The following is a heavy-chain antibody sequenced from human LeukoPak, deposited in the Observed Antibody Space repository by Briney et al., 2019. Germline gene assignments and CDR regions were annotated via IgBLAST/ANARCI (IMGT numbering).Heavy chain of an antibody. CDR2: ISVNVSST. J-gene: IGHJ3*02. Sequence: GGSLRLSCAASGFTFSNYGMTWVRQAPGRGLEWFSTISVNVSSTYYAGSVKGRFTISRDSSKNTLFLQMNSLRAEDTAVYYCAKGQDYYDSSGHYEADAFDIWGQGTMVTVSS. V-gene: IGHV3-23*01. CDR3: AKGQDYYDSSGHYEADAFDI. CDR1: GFTFSNYG. D-gene: IGHD3-22*01.